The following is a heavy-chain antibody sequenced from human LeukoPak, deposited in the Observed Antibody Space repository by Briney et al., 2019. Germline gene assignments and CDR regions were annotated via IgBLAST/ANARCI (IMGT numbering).Heavy chain of an antibody. CDR1: GGTFSSYA. J-gene: IGHJ4*02. Sequence: ASVKVSCKACGGTFSSYAISWVRQAPGQGLEWMGWMNPNSGNTGYAQKFQGRVTITRNTSISTAYMELSSLRSEDTAVYYCARVEAAAGSIDYRGQGTLVTVSS. CDR3: ARVEAAAGSIDY. D-gene: IGHD6-13*01. V-gene: IGHV1-8*03. CDR2: MNPNSGNT.